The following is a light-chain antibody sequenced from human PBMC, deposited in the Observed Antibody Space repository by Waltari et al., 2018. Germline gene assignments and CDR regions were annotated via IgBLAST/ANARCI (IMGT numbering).Light chain of an antibody. CDR3: ATWDNTLSGWV. V-gene: IGLV1-36*01. Sequence: QSVLTQPPSVSEAPRPRVAISCSGSRSNIGNNAVNWYLQVPGKAPKLLIYYDDRLPSGVSDRFSGSRSGTSASLAISGLQSEDEGDYYCATWDNTLSGWVFGGGTRLTVL. CDR1: RSNIGNNA. CDR2: YDD. J-gene: IGLJ3*02.